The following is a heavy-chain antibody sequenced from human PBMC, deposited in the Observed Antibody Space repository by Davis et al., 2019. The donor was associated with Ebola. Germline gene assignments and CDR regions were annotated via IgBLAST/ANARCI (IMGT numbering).Heavy chain of an antibody. Sequence: MPSETLSLTCTVSGGSISSSSYYWGWIRQPPGKGLEWIGSIYYSGSTYYNTSLKSRATISVDTSKNQFSLKLSSVTAADTAVYYCAIPLYPGYSSGWYAGGYWGQGTLVTVSS. V-gene: IGHV4-39*01. J-gene: IGHJ4*02. CDR2: IYYSGST. CDR3: AIPLYPGYSSGWYAGGY. D-gene: IGHD6-19*01. CDR1: GGSISSSSYY.